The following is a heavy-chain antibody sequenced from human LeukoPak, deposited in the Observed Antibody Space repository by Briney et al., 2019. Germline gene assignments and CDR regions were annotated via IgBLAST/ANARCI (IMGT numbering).Heavy chain of an antibody. CDR1: GYTFTSYY. J-gene: IGHJ6*03. CDR2: INPSGGST. D-gene: IGHD2-15*01. V-gene: IGHV1-46*01. CDR3: ARGYCSGGSCYSGELYYYYYMDV. Sequence: ASVKVSYKASGYTFTSYYMHWVRQAPGQGLEWMGIINPSGGSTSYAQKFQGRVTMTRDMSTSTVYMELSSLRSEDTAVYYCARGYCSGGSCYSGELYYYYYMDVWGKGTTVTVSS.